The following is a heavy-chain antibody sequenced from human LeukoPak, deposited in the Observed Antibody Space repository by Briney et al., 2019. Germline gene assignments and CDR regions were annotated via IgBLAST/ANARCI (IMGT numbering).Heavy chain of an antibody. V-gene: IGHV4-59*08. CDR1: GGSISSYY. J-gene: IGHJ3*02. CDR3: ARGPIYDILSAAAFDI. D-gene: IGHD3-9*01. CDR2: IYYSGST. Sequence: PSETLSLTCTVSGGSISSYYWSWIRQPPGKGLEWIGYIYYSGSTNYNPSLKSRVTISVDTSKNQFSLKLSSVTAADTAVYYCARGPIYDILSAAAFDIWGQGTMVTVSS.